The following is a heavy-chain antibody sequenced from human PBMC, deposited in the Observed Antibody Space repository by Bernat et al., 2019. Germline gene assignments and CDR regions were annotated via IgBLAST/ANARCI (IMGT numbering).Heavy chain of an antibody. Sequence: QVQLQESGPGLVKPSETLSLTCDVSGYSIRSGYYWAWIRQPPGKGLEWIGTMYLSGNTYYNPSLKSRAPMSLDTSKNQFSLKLCSVPAADAAVYYCAREDYDSSGYYASAYFQHWGQGTLIAVSS. CDR1: GYSIRSGYY. D-gene: IGHD3-22*01. V-gene: IGHV4-38-2*02. CDR2: MYLSGNT. J-gene: IGHJ1*01. CDR3: AREDYDSSGYYASAYFQH.